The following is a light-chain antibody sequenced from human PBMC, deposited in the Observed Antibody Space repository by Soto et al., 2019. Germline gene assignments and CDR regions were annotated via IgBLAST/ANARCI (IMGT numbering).Light chain of an antibody. V-gene: IGKV3-11*01. Sequence: EIVLTQSPATLSLSPGERATLSCRASQSVNVYLAWYQQKPGQAPRLLIYDASNRPTGIPARFSXXXXXXXXXXTIGSLDPEDFAVYFCQQRSDWPYTFGQGTKLEIK. CDR1: QSVNVY. J-gene: IGKJ2*01. CDR3: QQRSDWPYT. CDR2: DAS.